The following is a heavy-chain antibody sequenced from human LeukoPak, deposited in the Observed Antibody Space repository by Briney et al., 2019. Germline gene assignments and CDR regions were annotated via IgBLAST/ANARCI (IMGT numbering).Heavy chain of an antibody. CDR2: INPSGGST. D-gene: IGHD3-3*01. J-gene: IGHJ5*02. Sequence: GASVKVSCKASGYTFTSYYMHWVRQAPGQGLEGRGLINPSGGSTSYAQKFQGRVTMTRDTSTSTVYMELSSLRSEDTAVYYCARETFVYYDFWSVLNWFDPWGQGTLVAVSS. V-gene: IGHV1-46*01. CDR3: ARETFVYYDFWSVLNWFDP. CDR1: GYTFTSYY.